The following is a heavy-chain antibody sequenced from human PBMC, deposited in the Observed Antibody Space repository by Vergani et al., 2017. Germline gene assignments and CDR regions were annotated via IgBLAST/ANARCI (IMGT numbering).Heavy chain of an antibody. CDR3: ARHGNPPSNLAAPLAT. V-gene: IGHV4-38-2*01. Sequence: QVQLQESGPGLVKPSETLSLTCVVSGYSISSGYYWGWIRQPPGKGLEWIGIIYHSGSTYYNPSLKSRVTISLDTSKNQFSLKVHSVTAADTAVYYCARHGNPPSNLAAPLATWGQGSLVTVSS. CDR2: IYHSGST. CDR1: GYSISSGYY. J-gene: IGHJ5*02. D-gene: IGHD4-23*01.